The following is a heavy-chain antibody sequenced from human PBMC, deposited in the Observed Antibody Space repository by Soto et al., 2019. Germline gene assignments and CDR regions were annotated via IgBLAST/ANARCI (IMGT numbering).Heavy chain of an antibody. CDR3: GREGQQLAQEKYYQFNGMDV. D-gene: IGHD6-13*01. Sequence: GASVKVSCKASGGTFSSYAISWVRQAPGQGLEWMGWISGDNINSKYSQKFQGRLTMTTDTSTATASMELRSLTSDDTAVYYCGREGQQLAQEKYYQFNGMDVWGQGTTVTVSS. CDR1: GGTFSSYA. CDR2: ISGDNINS. J-gene: IGHJ6*02. V-gene: IGHV1-18*01.